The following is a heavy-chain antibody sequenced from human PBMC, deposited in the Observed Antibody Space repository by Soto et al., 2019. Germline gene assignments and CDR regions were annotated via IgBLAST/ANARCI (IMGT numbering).Heavy chain of an antibody. J-gene: IGHJ4*02. CDR3: SRLVYDTRLNYMYFDF. V-gene: IGHV4-4*02. D-gene: IGHD2-8*01. Sequence: QVKLQESGPGLATPSGTLSLTCAVSGVSISSGNWWTWVRQTPQRGLEYIGEIFHDGNANYYPSFERRVAISVDTSKNQCSLKLTSVTAADTAIYFCSRLVYDTRLNYMYFDFWGQGALVTVSS. CDR2: IFHDGNA. CDR1: GVSISSGNW.